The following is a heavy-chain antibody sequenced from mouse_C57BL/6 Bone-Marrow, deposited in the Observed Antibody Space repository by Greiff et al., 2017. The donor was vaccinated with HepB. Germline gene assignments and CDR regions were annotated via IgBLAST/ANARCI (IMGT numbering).Heavy chain of an antibody. J-gene: IGHJ4*01. D-gene: IGHD2-10*01. V-gene: IGHV2-6*01. CDR1: GFSLTSYG. CDR3: ARSSYYGNSYAMDY. CDR2: IWGVGST. Sequence: VHLVESGPGLVAPSQSLSITCTVSGFSLTSYGVDWVRQSPGKGLEWLGVIWGVGSTNYNSALKSRLSISKDNSKSQVFLKMNSLQTDDTAMYYCARSSYYGNSYAMDYWGQGTSVTVSS.